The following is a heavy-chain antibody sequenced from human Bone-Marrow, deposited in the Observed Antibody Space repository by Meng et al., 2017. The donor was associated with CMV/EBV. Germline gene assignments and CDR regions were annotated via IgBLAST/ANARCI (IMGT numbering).Heavy chain of an antibody. Sequence: SVKVSCKASGGTFSTYAISWVRQAPGQGLEWMGGIIPIFGTTNYAQKFQGRITITTDESTSTAYMVLSTLVSDDTAVYYCARDRIVGATTRYYVMDVWGQGTTVTVSS. CDR1: GGTFSTYA. CDR3: ARDRIVGATTRYYVMDV. CDR2: IIPIFGTT. V-gene: IGHV1-69*05. D-gene: IGHD1-26*01. J-gene: IGHJ6*02.